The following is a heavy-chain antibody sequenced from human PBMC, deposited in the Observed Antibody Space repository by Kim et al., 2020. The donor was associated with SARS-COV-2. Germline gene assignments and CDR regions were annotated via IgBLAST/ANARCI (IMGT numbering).Heavy chain of an antibody. Sequence: GGSLRLSCGASGFTVNNFAMSWVRQAPGKGLEWVSTDPGGGGRTFYADSVKGRFTISRDNSKNTVFLQMNSVRAEDTAVYYCAKAQPLSSGWYVXEDWGQGTLXTXSS. J-gene: IGHJ4*02. CDR1: GFTVNNFA. CDR3: AKAQPLSSGWYVXED. V-gene: IGHV3-23*01. CDR2: DPGGGGRT. D-gene: IGHD6-19*01.